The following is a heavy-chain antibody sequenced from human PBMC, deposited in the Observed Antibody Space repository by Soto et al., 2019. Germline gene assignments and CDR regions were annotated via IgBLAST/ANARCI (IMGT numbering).Heavy chain of an antibody. D-gene: IGHD1-26*01. J-gene: IGHJ6*02. V-gene: IGHV3-53*02. Sequence: EVQGLATGGGLIQPWGSLRRSCAASGFTVNSNYMSWVRQAPGEGLQWVSITNTGGTTYYADSVKGRFTVSRDNSKNTLYLQMNSLRAEDTAVYYCAKGDGFILAVWGQGTKVSVSS. CDR3: AKGDGFILAV. CDR2: TNTGGTT. CDR1: GFTVNSNY.